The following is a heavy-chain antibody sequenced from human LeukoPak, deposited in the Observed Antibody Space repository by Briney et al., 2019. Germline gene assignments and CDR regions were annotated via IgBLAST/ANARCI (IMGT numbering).Heavy chain of an antibody. D-gene: IGHD2-2*01. J-gene: IGHJ4*02. CDR1: GYSISSGYY. Sequence: PSETLSLTCAVSGYSISSGYYWGWIRQPPGKGLEWIGSIYHSGSTYYNPSLKSRVTISVDTSKNQFSLKLSSVTAADTAVYNCARAYIVVVPAATGVADYWGQGTLVTVSS. CDR3: ARAYIVVVPAATGVADY. CDR2: IYHSGST. V-gene: IGHV4-38-2*01.